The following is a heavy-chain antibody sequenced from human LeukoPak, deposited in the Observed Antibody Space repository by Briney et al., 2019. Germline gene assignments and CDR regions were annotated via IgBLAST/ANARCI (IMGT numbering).Heavy chain of an antibody. CDR3: ARDIGRFLDPFYYYYMDV. V-gene: IGHV3-64*01. CDR1: GFTFSSYA. J-gene: IGHJ6*03. D-gene: IGHD3-3*01. CDR2: ISSNGGGT. Sequence: GGSLRLSCAASGFTFSSYAMHWVRQAPGKGLEYVSAISSNGGGTYYANPVKGRFTISRDNSKNTLYLQMGSLRAEDTAVYYCARDIGRFLDPFYYYYMDVWGKGTTVTVSS.